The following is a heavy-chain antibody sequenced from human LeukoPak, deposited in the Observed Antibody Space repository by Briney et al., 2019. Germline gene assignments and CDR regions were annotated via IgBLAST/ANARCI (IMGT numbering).Heavy chain of an antibody. CDR1: GFTFDDYA. CDR2: ISWNSGSI. CDR3: AKAESADAFDI. J-gene: IGHJ3*02. Sequence: GGSLRLSCAASGFTFDDYAMHWVRQAPGKGLEWVSGISWNSGSIGYADSVKGRFTISRDNAKNSLYLQMNSLRAEDMALYYCAKAESADAFDIWGQGTMVTVSS. V-gene: IGHV3-9*03.